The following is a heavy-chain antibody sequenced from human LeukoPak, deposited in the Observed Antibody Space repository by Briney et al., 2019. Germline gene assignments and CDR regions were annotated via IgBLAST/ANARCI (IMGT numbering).Heavy chain of an antibody. D-gene: IGHD3-10*01. Sequence: VASVKVSCKASGGTFSSYAISWVRQATGQGLEWMGGIIPIFGTANYAQKFQGRVTITTDESTSTAYMELSSLRSEDTAVYYCARRRFGELFFFDYWGQGTLVTVSS. V-gene: IGHV1-69*05. J-gene: IGHJ4*02. CDR2: IIPIFGTA. CDR1: GGTFSSYA. CDR3: ARRRFGELFFFDY.